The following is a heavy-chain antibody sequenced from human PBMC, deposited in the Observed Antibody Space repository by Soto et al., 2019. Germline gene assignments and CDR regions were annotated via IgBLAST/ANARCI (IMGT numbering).Heavy chain of an antibody. CDR2: ISAHNGNT. CDR3: ARGRYGDY. CDR1: GYAFTTYG. J-gene: IGHJ4*02. Sequence: QVHLVQSGAEVKKPGASVKVSCRGSGYAFTTYGITWVRQAPGQGLEWMGWISAHNGNTNYAQKLQGRVTVTRDTSTSTAYMQLRSLRSDDTAVYYCARGRYGDYWGQGALVTVSS. D-gene: IGHD1-1*01. V-gene: IGHV1-18*01.